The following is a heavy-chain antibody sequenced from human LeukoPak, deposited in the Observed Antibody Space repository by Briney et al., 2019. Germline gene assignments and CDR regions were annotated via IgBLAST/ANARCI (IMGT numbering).Heavy chain of an antibody. V-gene: IGHV4-34*01. D-gene: IGHD3-22*01. Sequence: SETLSLTCAVYGGSFSGYYWSWIRQPPGKGLEWIGEINHSGSTNYNPSLKSRVTISVDTSKNQFSPKLSSVTAADTAVYYCAREENYYDSSGYHMTYDYWGQGTLVTVSS. CDR2: INHSGST. CDR3: AREENYYDSSGYHMTYDY. CDR1: GGSFSGYY. J-gene: IGHJ4*02.